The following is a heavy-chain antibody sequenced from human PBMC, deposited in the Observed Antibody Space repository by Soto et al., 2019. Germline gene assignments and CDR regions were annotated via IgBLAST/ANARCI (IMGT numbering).Heavy chain of an antibody. Sequence: SLRLSCAASGSTLDGNALAIHRVRQAPGRGMEWVSRLSWYRFTVGNAASLQRRFTFSSDYSKYSIALQIDCLRPVDTTLFYCALSTADIVLLPSNIHFECCRRGTLSTVAS. V-gene: IGHV3-9*01. J-gene: IGHJ4*02. D-gene: IGHD2-8*02. CDR1: GSTLDGNALA. CDR2: LSWYRFTV. CDR3: ALSTADIVLLPSNIHFEC.